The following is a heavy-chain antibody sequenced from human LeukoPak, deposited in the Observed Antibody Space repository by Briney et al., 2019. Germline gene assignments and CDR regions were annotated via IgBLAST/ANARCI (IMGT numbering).Heavy chain of an antibody. D-gene: IGHD3-10*01. CDR3: AKDSTTLWFGESIFDY. CDR2: ISGSGGST. Sequence: GGSLRLSCAVSGFTFSTYAMTWVRQAPGKGLEWVSAISGSGGSTYYADSVKGRFTISRDNSKNTLYLQMNSLRAEDTAVYYCAKDSTTLWFGESIFDYWGQGTLVTVSS. J-gene: IGHJ4*02. CDR1: GFTFSTYA. V-gene: IGHV3-23*01.